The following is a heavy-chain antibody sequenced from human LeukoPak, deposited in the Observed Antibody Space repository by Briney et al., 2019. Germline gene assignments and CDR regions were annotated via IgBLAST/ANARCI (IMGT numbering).Heavy chain of an antibody. CDR1: GYTFTGYY. CDR3: ARSYSGYGPYFDY. V-gene: IGHV1-2*02. J-gene: IGHJ4*02. D-gene: IGHD5-12*01. CDR2: INPNSGCT. Sequence: ASVKVSCKASGYTFTGYYMHWVRQAPGQGLEWMGWINPNSGCTNYAQKFQGRVTITRYTSISTAYMELSRLRSDDTAVYYCARSYSGYGPYFDYWGQGTLVTVSS.